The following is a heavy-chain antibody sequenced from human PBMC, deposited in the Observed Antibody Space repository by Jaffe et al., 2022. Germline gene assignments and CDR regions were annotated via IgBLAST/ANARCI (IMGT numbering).Heavy chain of an antibody. CDR1: GFTFSSYW. D-gene: IGHD2-2*01. CDR2: INSDGSST. CDR3: ARDLGYCSSTSCRTYNWFDP. Sequence: EVQLVESGGGLVQPGGSLRLSCAASGFTFSSYWMHWVRQAPGKGLVWVSRINSDGSSTSYADSVKGRFTISRDNAKNTLYLQMNSLRAEDTAVYYCARDLGYCSSTSCRTYNWFDPWGQGTLVTVSS. J-gene: IGHJ5*02. V-gene: IGHV3-74*01.